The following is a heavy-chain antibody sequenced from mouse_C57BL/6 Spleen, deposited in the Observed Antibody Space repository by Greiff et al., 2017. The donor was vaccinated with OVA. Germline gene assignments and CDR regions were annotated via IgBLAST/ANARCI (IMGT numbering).Heavy chain of an antibody. D-gene: IGHD2-3*01. CDR2: IDPENGDT. J-gene: IGHJ2*01. CDR1: GFNIKDDY. CDR3: TTSYDGYYFDY. V-gene: IGHV14-4*01. Sequence: VQLKESGAELVRPGASVKLSCTASGFNIKDDYMHWVKQRPEQGLEWIGWIDPENGDTEYASKFQGKATITADTSSNTAYLQLSSLTSEDTAVYYCTTSYDGYYFDYWGQGTTLTVSS.